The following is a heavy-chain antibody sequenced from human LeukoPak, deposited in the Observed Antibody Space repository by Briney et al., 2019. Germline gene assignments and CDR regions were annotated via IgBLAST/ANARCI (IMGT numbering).Heavy chain of an antibody. V-gene: IGHV3-23*01. CDR2: IGNTET. Sequence: GESLRLSCVASGVTFSTFAMSWVRQAPGKGLEWVSSIGNTETYYADSVKGRFTISRDNSKNTIYLHMNNLRAEDTARYYCAKDGQAFNSNWDYFDSWGQGTLVTVSS. CDR3: AKDGQAFNSNWDYFDS. D-gene: IGHD7-27*01. J-gene: IGHJ4*02. CDR1: GVTFSTFA.